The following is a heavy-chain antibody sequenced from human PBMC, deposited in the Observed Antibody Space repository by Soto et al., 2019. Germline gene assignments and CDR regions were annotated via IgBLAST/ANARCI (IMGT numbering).Heavy chain of an antibody. CDR1: GGSISSYY. J-gene: IGHJ4*02. CDR3: ARFDGSGRYFDY. Sequence: PSATLSLTCTVSGGSISSYYWSWIRQPPGKGLEWIGYIYYSGSTNYNPSLKSRVTISVDTSKNQFSLKLSSVTAADTAVYYCARFDGSGRYFDYWGQGTLVTVS. V-gene: IGHV4-59*01. CDR2: IYYSGST. D-gene: IGHD2-15*01.